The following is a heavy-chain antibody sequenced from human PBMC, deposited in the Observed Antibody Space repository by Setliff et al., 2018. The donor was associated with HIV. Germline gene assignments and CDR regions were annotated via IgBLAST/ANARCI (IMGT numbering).Heavy chain of an antibody. V-gene: IGHV1-18*01. CDR3: ARAVASKNVRGEYYFDY. D-gene: IGHD3-16*01. Sequence: ASVKVSCKAFTNDFSSQSFSWVRQAPGQGLEWMGWISAYNGNRRYRQTFQDRLTMTTETSTSTAYLELSSLRSEDTAVYYCARAVASKNVRGEYYFDYWGQGTPVTVSS. CDR2: ISAYNGNR. J-gene: IGHJ4*02. CDR1: TNDFSSQS.